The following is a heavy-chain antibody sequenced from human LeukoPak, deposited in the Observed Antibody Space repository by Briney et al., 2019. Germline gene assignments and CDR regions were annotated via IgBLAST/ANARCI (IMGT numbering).Heavy chain of an antibody. J-gene: IGHJ4*02. V-gene: IGHV5-51*01. CDR3: ARLFAGYSYGFYFEY. CDR1: GYXFTSYW. D-gene: IGHD5-18*01. CDR2: IYPGDSET. Sequence: GESLKISCNGSGYXFTSYWICWVRQMPGKGLEWMGIIYPGDSETRYSPSFQGQVTISADKSISTAYLQWSSLKASDTAMYYCARLFAGYSYGFYFEYWGQGTLVTVSS.